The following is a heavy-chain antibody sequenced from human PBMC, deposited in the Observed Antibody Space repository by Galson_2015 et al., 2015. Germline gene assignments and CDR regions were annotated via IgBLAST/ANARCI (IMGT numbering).Heavy chain of an antibody. V-gene: IGHV3-23*01. Sequence: SLRLSCAASGFTFSSYAMSWVRQAPGKGLEWVSTISGSGGSTYYADSVKGRFTISRDNSKNTLYLQMNSLRAEDTAVYYCANYPVTRLGMDVWGQGTTVTVSS. CDR1: GFTFSSYA. D-gene: IGHD1-14*01. CDR2: ISGSGGST. CDR3: ANYPVTRLGMDV. J-gene: IGHJ6*02.